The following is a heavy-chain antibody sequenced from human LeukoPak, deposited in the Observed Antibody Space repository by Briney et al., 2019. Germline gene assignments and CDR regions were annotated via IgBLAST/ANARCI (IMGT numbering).Heavy chain of an antibody. D-gene: IGHD3-22*01. J-gene: IGHJ5*02. Sequence: SQTLSLTCAVSGGSISSGGYSWSWIRQPPGKGLEWIGYIYYSGSTYYSGSTHYKLSLKSRATISVDTSKNQFSLKLSSVTAADTAVYYCAPPPYYYEANGYSVAWGQGTLVTVSS. CDR1: GGSISSGGYS. CDR2: IYYSGSTYYSGST. V-gene: IGHV4-30-4*07. CDR3: APPPYYYEANGYSVA.